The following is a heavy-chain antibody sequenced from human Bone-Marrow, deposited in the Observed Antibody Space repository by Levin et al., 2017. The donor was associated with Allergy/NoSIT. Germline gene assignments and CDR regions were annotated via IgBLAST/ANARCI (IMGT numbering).Heavy chain of an antibody. J-gene: IGHJ3*02. Sequence: QPGGSLRLSCAASGFAFSSYGIHWVRQAPGKGLEWVAFISFDATNKNYADSVKGRFTISRDNSKNTLYLQMNSLRAEDTAVYYCTSSWEVNDAFDIWGQGTMVTVSS. CDR1: GFAFSSYG. V-gene: IGHV3-30*03. CDR2: ISFDATNK. CDR3: TSSWEVNDAFDI. D-gene: IGHD1-26*01.